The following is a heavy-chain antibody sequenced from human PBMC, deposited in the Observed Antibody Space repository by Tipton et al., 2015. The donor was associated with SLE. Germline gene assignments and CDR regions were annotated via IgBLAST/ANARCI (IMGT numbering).Heavy chain of an antibody. Sequence: SLRLSCVTSGFIFSDHGMHWARQAPGKGLEWVAVISYDGSNKYYADSVKGRFTISRDNSKNTLYLQMNSLRAEDTAVYYCAGELVNEAFDSGGQGTVVAVSA. J-gene: IGHJ3*02. D-gene: IGHD2-8*02. CDR1: GFIFSDHG. V-gene: IGHV3-30*19. CDR2: ISYDGSNK. CDR3: AGELVNEAFDS.